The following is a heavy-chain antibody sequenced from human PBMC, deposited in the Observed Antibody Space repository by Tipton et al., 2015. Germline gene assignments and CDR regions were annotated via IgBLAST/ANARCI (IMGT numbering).Heavy chain of an antibody. J-gene: IGHJ5*02. CDR3: ASLFCSSISCHSWFDP. Sequence: GLVKPSEILSLTCTVSGGSISGSHWYWFRQPAGKGLEWIGGVSTSGSTNYNSSLKSRVTISVDTSKNQFSLKLRSVTAADTAVYYCASLFCSSISCHSWFDPWGQGTLVTVSS. CDR1: GGSISGSH. CDR2: VSTSGST. V-gene: IGHV4-4*07. D-gene: IGHD2-2*01.